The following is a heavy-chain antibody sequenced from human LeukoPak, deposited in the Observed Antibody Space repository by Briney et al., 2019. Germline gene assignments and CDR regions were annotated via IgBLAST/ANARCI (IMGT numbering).Heavy chain of an antibody. CDR2: IYYSGST. J-gene: IGHJ5*02. D-gene: IGHD2-15*01. V-gene: IGHV4-39*07. Sequence: SETLSLTCTVSGGSISSSSYYWGWIRQPPGRGLEWIGGIYYSGSTYYNPSLKSRLSISIETSKKQFSLRLSSVTAADTAVYFCARTHVVTATVDLWGQGTLVTVSS. CDR3: ARTHVVTATVDL. CDR1: GGSISSSSYY.